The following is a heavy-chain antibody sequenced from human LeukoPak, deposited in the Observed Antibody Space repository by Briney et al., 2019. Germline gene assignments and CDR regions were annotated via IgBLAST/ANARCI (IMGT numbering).Heavy chain of an antibody. CDR3: ARDLWAAAGTFHYYYYMDV. CDR2: IYTSGST. CDR1: GGSISSYY. J-gene: IGHJ6*03. V-gene: IGHV4-4*07. D-gene: IGHD6-13*01. Sequence: SETLSLTCTVSGGSISSYYWSWIRQPAGKGLEWIGRIYTSGSTDYNPSLKSQVTMSVDTSKNQFSLKLSSVTAADTAVYYCARDLWAAAGTFHYYYYMDVWGKGTTVTISS.